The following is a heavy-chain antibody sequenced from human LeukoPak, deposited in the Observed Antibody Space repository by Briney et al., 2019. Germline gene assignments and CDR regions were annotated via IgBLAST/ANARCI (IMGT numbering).Heavy chain of an antibody. CDR3: ASSQNWNDQKFDY. CDR1: GYTFTGYY. Sequence: ASVKVSCKASGYTFTGYYMHWVRQAPGQGLEWMGWINPNSGGTNYAQKFQGRVTMTRDTSISTAYMELSRLRSEDTAVYYCASSQNWNDQKFDYWGQGTLVTVSS. J-gene: IGHJ4*02. D-gene: IGHD1-1*01. CDR2: INPNSGGT. V-gene: IGHV1-2*02.